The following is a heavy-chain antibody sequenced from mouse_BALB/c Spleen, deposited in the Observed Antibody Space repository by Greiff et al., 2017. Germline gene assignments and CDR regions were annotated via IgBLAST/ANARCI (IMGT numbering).Heavy chain of an antibody. Sequence: EVQLVESGGGLVKPGGSLKLSCAASGFTFSDYYMYWVRQTPEKRLEWVATISDGGSYTYYPDSVKGRFTISRDNAKNNLYLQMSSLKSEDTAMYYCARDGNTMATSYYYAMDYRGQGTSVTVSS. CDR2: ISDGGSYT. J-gene: IGHJ4*01. CDR3: ARDGNTMATSYYYAMDY. D-gene: IGHD1-2*01. V-gene: IGHV5-4*02. CDR1: GFTFSDYY.